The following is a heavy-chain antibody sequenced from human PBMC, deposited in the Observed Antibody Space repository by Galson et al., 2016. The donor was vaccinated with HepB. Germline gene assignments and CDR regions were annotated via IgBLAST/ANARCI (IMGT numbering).Heavy chain of an antibody. CDR2: INPSGGST. Sequence: SVKVSCKASGYTFTRYYIHWVRQAPGQGLEWMGVINPSGGSTKDAQKFQGRVTMTRDTSTSTVYMELSSLRSEDTAVYFCARGGYYDSSGSLSYWGQGTLVTVSS. D-gene: IGHD3-22*01. V-gene: IGHV1-46*01. CDR1: GYTFTRYY. CDR3: ARGGYYDSSGSLSY. J-gene: IGHJ4*02.